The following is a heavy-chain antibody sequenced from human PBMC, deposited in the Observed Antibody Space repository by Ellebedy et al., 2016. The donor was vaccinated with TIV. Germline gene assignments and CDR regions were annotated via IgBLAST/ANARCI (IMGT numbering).Heavy chain of an antibody. CDR1: GFTFSHYA. CDR2: ISAGGDIT. D-gene: IGHD4-23*01. Sequence: PGGSLRLSCAGNGFTFSHYAMNWVRQAPGRGLEWVSAISAGGDITYYTDSVKGRFTISRDNSKNTLYLQMNNLRAEDTAVYYCATTLNYGGNCFFDNWGQGTLVTVSS. V-gene: IGHV3-23*01. J-gene: IGHJ4*02. CDR3: ATTLNYGGNCFFDN.